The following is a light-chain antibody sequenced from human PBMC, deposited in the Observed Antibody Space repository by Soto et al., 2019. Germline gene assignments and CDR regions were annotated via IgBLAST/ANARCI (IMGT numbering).Light chain of an antibody. Sequence: EIVLTQSPGTLSLSPGERVTLSCRASQSVSSSYLAWYQQKPGQAPRLLIYGTSSRATGIPDRFSGSGSGTDFTLTISRLEPEDFAVYYCQQYDISPWTFGQGTKVELK. V-gene: IGKV3-20*01. CDR3: QQYDISPWT. CDR1: QSVSSSY. CDR2: GTS. J-gene: IGKJ1*01.